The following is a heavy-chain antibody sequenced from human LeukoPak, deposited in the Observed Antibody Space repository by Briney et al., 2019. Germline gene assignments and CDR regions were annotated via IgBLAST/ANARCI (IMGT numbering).Heavy chain of an antibody. CDR1: VFTLSSYA. CDR3: AKVMKGSERLTMVRGVIIKTAGLYYMDV. V-gene: IGHV3-23*01. Sequence: GGSLRLSCAASVFTLSSYAMSWVRQAPGKGLEWVSSISASGGSTNYADSVKGRFTISRDNSKNTVYLQMNSLRAEDTAVYYCAKVMKGSERLTMVRGVIIKTAGLYYMDVWGKGTTVTVSS. CDR2: ISASGGST. D-gene: IGHD3-10*01. J-gene: IGHJ6*03.